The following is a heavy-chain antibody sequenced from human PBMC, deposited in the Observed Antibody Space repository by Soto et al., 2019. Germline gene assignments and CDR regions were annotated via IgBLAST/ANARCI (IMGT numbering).Heavy chain of an antibody. J-gene: IGHJ5*02. CDR1: GGSIRSYY. D-gene: IGHD3-16*02. Sequence: PSETLSLTCSVSGGSIRSYYWNWIRQAPGKGLEWIGYISNSGTSYYNPSLRSRVTISADTSKNQFSLKMSSVTAADTAVYFCARERFTMTGGFIKTAWFDPWGPGTLVTVSS. CDR3: ARERFTMTGGFIKTAWFDP. CDR2: ISNSGTS. V-gene: IGHV4-59*01.